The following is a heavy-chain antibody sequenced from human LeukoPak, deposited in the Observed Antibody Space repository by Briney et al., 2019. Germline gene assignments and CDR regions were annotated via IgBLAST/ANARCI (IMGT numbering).Heavy chain of an antibody. D-gene: IGHD2-21*02. CDR3: ARALAYCGGDCYDAFDI. CDR2: INPSGGST. J-gene: IGHJ3*02. Sequence: EASVKVSCKASGYTFTSYYMHWVRQAPGQGLEWMGIINPSGGSTSYAQKFQGRVTMTRDMSTSTVYMELSSLRSEDTAVYYCARALAYCGGDCYDAFDIWGQGTMVTVSS. CDR1: GYTFTSYY. V-gene: IGHV1-46*01.